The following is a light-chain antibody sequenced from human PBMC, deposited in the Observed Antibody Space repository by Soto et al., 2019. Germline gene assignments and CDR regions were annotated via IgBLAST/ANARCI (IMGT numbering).Light chain of an antibody. CDR1: QSVSSN. CDR3: QQYYSTSWT. V-gene: IGKV3-15*01. J-gene: IGKJ1*01. CDR2: GAS. Sequence: IVRTHSPATLSVSPGERATLSFGASQSVSSNLAWYQQKPGQAPRLLIYGASTRATGIPARFSGSGSGTDFTLTISSLQAEDVAVYYCQQYYSTSWTFGQGTKVDIK.